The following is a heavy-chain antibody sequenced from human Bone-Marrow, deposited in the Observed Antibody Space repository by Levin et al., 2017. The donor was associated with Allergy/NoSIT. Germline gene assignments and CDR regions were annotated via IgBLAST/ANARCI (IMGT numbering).Heavy chain of an antibody. CDR3: ARGSRYCSGGSCYWFDP. CDR2: MNPNSGNT. V-gene: IGHV1-8*01. J-gene: IGHJ5*02. Sequence: ASVKVSCKASGYTFTSYDINWVRQATGQGLEWMGWMNPNSGNTGYAQKFQGRVTMTRNTSISTAYMELSSLRSEDTAVYYCARGSRYCSGGSCYWFDPWGQGTLVTVSS. CDR1: GYTFTSYD. D-gene: IGHD2-15*01.